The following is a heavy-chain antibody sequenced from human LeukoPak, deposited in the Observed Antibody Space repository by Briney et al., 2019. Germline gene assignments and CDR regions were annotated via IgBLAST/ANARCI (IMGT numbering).Heavy chain of an antibody. CDR2: INPNSGGT. V-gene: IGHV1-2*02. D-gene: IGHD6-19*01. J-gene: IGHJ4*02. CDR1: GYHFTGYY. Sequence: GASVKVSCKASGYHFTGYYMHWVRQAPGQGLEWMGWINPNSGGTNYAQKFQGRVTMTRDTSISTAYMELSRLRSDDTAVYYCAREWGSGWYASGEYWGQGTLITVSS. CDR3: AREWGSGWYASGEY.